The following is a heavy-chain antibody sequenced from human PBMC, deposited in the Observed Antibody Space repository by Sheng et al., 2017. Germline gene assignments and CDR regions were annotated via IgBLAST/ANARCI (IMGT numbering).Heavy chain of an antibody. D-gene: IGHD6-6*01. CDR3: ARAGSSGYYMDV. J-gene: IGHJ6*03. CDR1: GFTFSSYN. Sequence: EVQLVESGGGLVKPGGSLRLSCAASGFTFSSYNMNWVRQAPGKGLEWVSSISSRSSYIYYADSPKGRFTISRDNAKNSLYLQMNSLRAEDTAVYYCARAGSSGYYMDVWGKGTTVTVSS. V-gene: IGHV3-21*06. CDR2: ISSRSSYI.